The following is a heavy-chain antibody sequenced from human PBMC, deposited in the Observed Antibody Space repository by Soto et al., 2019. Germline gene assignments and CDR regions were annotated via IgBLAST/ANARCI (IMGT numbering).Heavy chain of an antibody. V-gene: IGHV3-7*01. J-gene: IGHJ4*02. Sequence: EVQLVESGGGLVQPGGSLRLSCAASGFIFSSYWMTWVRQAPGKGLEWVANIKQGGSEKYYVDSVKGRFTISRDNAKNSLYRQMNSLRAEDTAVYYCARDGWNWNDFDYWGQGTLVTVSS. CDR1: GFIFSSYW. D-gene: IGHD1-1*01. CDR2: IKQGGSEK. CDR3: ARDGWNWNDFDY.